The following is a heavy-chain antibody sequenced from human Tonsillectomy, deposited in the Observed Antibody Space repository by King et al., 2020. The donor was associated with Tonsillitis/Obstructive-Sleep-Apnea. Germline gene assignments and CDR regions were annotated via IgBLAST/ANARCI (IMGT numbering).Heavy chain of an antibody. D-gene: IGHD1-14*01. CDR3: VKDWSYRPVPEGFFDS. Sequence: VQLVESGGGLVQPGGSLRLSCAASVFTFNTYAMSWVRQAPGKGLEWVSGISGNGDSTYYADSGKGRFTISSENSRNTPYLQMNSLRGEDTAIYYVVKDWSYRPVPEGFFDSWGQGTLVTVSS. V-gene: IGHV3-23*04. J-gene: IGHJ4*02. CDR2: ISGNGDST. CDR1: VFTFNTYA.